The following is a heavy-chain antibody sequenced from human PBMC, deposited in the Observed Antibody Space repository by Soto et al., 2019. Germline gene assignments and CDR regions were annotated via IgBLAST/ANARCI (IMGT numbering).Heavy chain of an antibody. CDR2: IYYSGST. CDR3: ARDLTVRGVIGT. V-gene: IGHV4-31*03. CDR1: GGSISSGGYY. J-gene: IGHJ4*02. Sequence: SETLSLTCTVSGGSISSGGYYWSWIRQHPGKGLEWIGYIYYSGSTYYNPSLKSRVTISVDTSKNQFSLKLSSVTAADTAVYYCARDLTVRGVIGTWGQGTLVTVSS. D-gene: IGHD3-16*02.